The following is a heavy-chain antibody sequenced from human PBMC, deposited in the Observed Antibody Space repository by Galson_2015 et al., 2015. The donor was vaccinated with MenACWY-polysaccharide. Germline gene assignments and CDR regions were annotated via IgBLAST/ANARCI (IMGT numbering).Heavy chain of an antibody. CDR2: IKPDGSDN. Sequence: SLRLSCAASGFTFSTYGMSWVRQAPGKGLEWVANIKPDGSDNYYVDSVKGRFAISRDNAKNSLYLKMNGLRAEDTAIFFCARATYNGGWYPDYFDYWGQGALVTVSS. J-gene: IGHJ4*02. V-gene: IGHV3-7*01. D-gene: IGHD6-19*01. CDR1: GFTFSTYG. CDR3: ARATYNGGWYPDYFDY.